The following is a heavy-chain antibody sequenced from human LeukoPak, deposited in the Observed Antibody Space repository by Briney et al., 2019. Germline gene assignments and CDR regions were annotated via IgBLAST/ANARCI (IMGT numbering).Heavy chain of an antibody. CDR2: IVGSGGST. CDR1: GFTFTTYA. J-gene: IGHJ4*02. V-gene: IGHV3-23*01. CDR3: AKRYGSGTNIRGFDY. Sequence: PGGSLRLSCAASGFTFTTYAMSWVRQAPGKGLEWVSAIVGSGGSTYYADSVKGRFTISRDNSRNTLYLQMNSLTAEDTAVYYCAKRYGSGTNIRGFDYWGRGTLVTVSS. D-gene: IGHD3-10*01.